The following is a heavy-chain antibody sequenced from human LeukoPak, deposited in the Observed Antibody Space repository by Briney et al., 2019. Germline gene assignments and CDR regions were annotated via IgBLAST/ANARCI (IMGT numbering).Heavy chain of an antibody. D-gene: IGHD6-13*01. CDR1: GDSISSYY. CDR2: IYHSGST. V-gene: IGHV4-59*01. CDR3: ATGYSSTWYYFDY. Sequence: SETLSLTCTVSGDSISSYYWSWIRQPPGEGLGWIGYIYHSGSTNYNPSLKSRVTISADTSKDQFSLKLASVAAADTVVYYCATGYSSTWYYFDYWGQGTLVTVSS. J-gene: IGHJ4*02.